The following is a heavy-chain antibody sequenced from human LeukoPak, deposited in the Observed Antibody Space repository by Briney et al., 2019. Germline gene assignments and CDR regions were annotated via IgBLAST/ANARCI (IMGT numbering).Heavy chain of an antibody. V-gene: IGHV3-53*01. J-gene: IGHJ2*01. CDR1: GFTGSNNY. Sequence: GGSLRLSCAASGFTGSNNYVSWVRQAPGMGLEWVSAIHSSGATCYADSVRGRFTISRDNSKNTLYLQKNSLRADDTAIYYCAKSMTLQWRGFFDLWGRGTHVTVSS. D-gene: IGHD6-19*01. CDR2: IHSSGAT. CDR3: AKSMTLQWRGFFDL.